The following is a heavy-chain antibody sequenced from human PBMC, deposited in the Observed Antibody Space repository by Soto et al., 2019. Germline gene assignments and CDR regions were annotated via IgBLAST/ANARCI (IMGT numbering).Heavy chain of an antibody. CDR3: VKGGVRGVSWNWFET. J-gene: IGHJ5*02. Sequence: PGGSPRLSFAASWFTFRSYWMHWGPPAPGKGLEWVAVIWYDGSNKYYADSVKGRFTISRDNSKNTLYLQMNSLRAEDTAVYYCVKGGVRGVSWNWFETWGQGMLVTVSS. V-gene: IGHV3-33*06. D-gene: IGHD3-10*01. CDR1: WFTFRSYW. CDR2: IWYDGSNK.